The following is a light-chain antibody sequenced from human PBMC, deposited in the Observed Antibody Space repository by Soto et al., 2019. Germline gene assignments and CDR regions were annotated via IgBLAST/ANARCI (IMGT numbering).Light chain of an antibody. J-gene: IGLJ3*02. CDR2: EVS. V-gene: IGLV2-8*01. CDR1: SSDVGGYNY. Sequence: QSALTQPPSAYGSRGQSVNISCTGTSSDVGGYNYVSWYQQHPGKAPKLMIYEVSKRPSRVPDRFSGSKSGNTASLTVSGLQPEDEADYYCSSYAGSNNLGVFGGGTKVTVL. CDR3: SSYAGSNNLGV.